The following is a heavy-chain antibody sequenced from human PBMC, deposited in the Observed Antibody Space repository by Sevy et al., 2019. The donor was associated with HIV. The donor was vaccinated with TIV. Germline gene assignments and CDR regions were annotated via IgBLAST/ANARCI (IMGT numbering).Heavy chain of an antibody. CDR1: GFTFTNYW. D-gene: IGHD2-8*01. CDR3: TRDMYGIDY. CDR2: VDNDGSGT. Sequence: GESLKIPCAASGFTFTNYWMHWVRQAPGKGLVWVSRVDNDGSGTNYADSVKGRFTTSRDNAKNTVYLQMNSLRAEDTAVYYCTRDMYGIDYWGQGTLVTVSS. V-gene: IGHV3-74*01. J-gene: IGHJ4*02.